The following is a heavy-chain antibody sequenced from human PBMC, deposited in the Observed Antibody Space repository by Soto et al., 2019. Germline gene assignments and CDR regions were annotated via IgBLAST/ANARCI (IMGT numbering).Heavy chain of an antibody. Sequence: EVHLVESGGDLVQPGGSLRLSCAASGFTFSNYWMIWVRQSPGKGLEWVANIKQDGSEKYYVDSVKGRFTISRDNAKNSLYLQMNSLRAEDTAVYYCARDLGWLRVDYWGQGTLVTVTS. D-gene: IGHD5-18*01. CDR3: ARDLGWLRVDY. CDR2: IKQDGSEK. J-gene: IGHJ4*02. V-gene: IGHV3-7*04. CDR1: GFTFSNYW.